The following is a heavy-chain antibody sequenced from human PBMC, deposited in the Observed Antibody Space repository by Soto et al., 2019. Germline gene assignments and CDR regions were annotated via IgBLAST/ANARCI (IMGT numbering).Heavy chain of an antibody. J-gene: IGHJ6*02. CDR1: GFTFSSYG. D-gene: IGHD2-15*01. V-gene: IGHV3-30*18. Sequence: PGGSLRLSCAASGFTFSSYGMHWVRQAPGKGLEWVAVISYDGSNKYYADSVKGRFTISRDNSKNTLYLQMNSLRAEDTAVYYCAKDPRPYIVVVVAATPAPKNNYYYGMDVWGQGTTVTVSS. CDR2: ISYDGSNK. CDR3: AKDPRPYIVVVVAATPAPKNNYYYGMDV.